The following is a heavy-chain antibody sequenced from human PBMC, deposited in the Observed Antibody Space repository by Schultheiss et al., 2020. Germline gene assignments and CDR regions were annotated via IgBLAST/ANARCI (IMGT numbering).Heavy chain of an antibody. CDR1: GFTFSDYY. Sequence: GESLKISCAASGFTFSDYYMSWIRQAPGKGLEWVSYISSSSSYIYYADSVKGRFTISRDNAKNSLYLQMNSLRAEDTAVYYCAKRSSSGSYFDYWGQGTLVTVSS. V-gene: IGHV3-11*03. CDR3: AKRSSSGSYFDY. CDR2: ISSSSSYI. D-gene: IGHD1-26*01. J-gene: IGHJ4*02.